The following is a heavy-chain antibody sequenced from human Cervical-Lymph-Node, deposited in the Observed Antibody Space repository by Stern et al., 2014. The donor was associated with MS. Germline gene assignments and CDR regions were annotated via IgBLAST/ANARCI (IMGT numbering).Heavy chain of an antibody. D-gene: IGHD6-19*01. CDR3: ASQSPIAVADYYGMDV. CDR2: INPSVGST. CDR1: GYTFTSYY. V-gene: IGHV1-46*01. Sequence: QVQLVQSGAEVKKPGASVKGSCKAYGYTFTSYYMHWVRQAPGQGLEWMGIINPSVGSTSYAQKFQGRVTMTRDTSTSTVYMELSSLRSEDTAVYYCASQSPIAVADYYGMDVWGQGTTVTVSS. J-gene: IGHJ6*02.